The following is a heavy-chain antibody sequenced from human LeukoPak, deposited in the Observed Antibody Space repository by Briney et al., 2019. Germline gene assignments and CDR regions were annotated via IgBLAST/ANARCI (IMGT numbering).Heavy chain of an antibody. Sequence: GGSLRLSCAASGFTFSSYAMSWVRQAPGKGLEWVSAISGSGGSTYYADSVKGRFTISRDNSKNTLYLQMNSLRAEDTAVYYCARDGGELLQPDFFDYWGQGTLVTVSS. V-gene: IGHV3-23*01. CDR1: GFTFSSYA. CDR2: ISGSGGST. CDR3: ARDGGELLQPDFFDY. D-gene: IGHD1-26*01. J-gene: IGHJ4*02.